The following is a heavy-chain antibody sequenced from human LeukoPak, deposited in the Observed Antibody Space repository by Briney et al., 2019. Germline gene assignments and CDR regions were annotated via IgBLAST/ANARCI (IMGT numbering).Heavy chain of an antibody. CDR1: GFTFGSYW. CDR2: IKQDGSEI. J-gene: IGHJ4*02. Sequence: PGGSLRLSCAASGFTFGSYWMSWVRQAPGKGLEWVANIKQDGSEIYYVDSVRGRFTISRDNAKNSLYLQMNSLRAEDTAVYYCARPSLNTGSYFDYWGQGTLVTVSS. D-gene: IGHD1-26*01. CDR3: ARPSLNTGSYFDY. V-gene: IGHV3-7*01.